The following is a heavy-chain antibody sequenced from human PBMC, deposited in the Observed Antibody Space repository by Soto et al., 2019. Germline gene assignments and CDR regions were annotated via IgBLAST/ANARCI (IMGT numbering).Heavy chain of an antibody. CDR2: ISYDGSNK. V-gene: IGHV3-30*18. CDR3: AKAQGPEGPYYYYGRDV. CDR1: GFTFSSYG. J-gene: IGHJ6*02. Sequence: QVQLVESGGGVVQPGRSLRLSCAASGFTFSSYGMHWVRQAPGKGLEWVAVISYDGSNKYYADSVKGRFTISRDNSKNTLYLQMNSLRAEDTAVYYCAKAQGPEGPYYYYGRDVWGQVTTVTVSS.